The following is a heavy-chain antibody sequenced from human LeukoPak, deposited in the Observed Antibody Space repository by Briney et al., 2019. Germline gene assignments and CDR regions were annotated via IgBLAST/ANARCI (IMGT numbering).Heavy chain of an antibody. D-gene: IGHD6-13*01. CDR1: GGSISSSNW. CDR2: IYHSGST. CDR3: ARSFAAGTPDFDY. J-gene: IGHJ4*02. Sequence: PSETLSLTCAVSGGSISSSNWWSWVRQPPGKGLEWIGEIYHSGSTNYNPSLKSRVTISVGKSKNQFSLKLSSVTAADTAVYYCARSFAAGTPDFDYWGQGTLVTVSS. V-gene: IGHV4-4*02.